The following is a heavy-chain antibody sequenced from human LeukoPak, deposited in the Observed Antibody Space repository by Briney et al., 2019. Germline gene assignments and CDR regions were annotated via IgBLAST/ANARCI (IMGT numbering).Heavy chain of an antibody. Sequence: GGSLRLSCAASGFTFSSYVMNWVRQAPGQGLEWVSYIHSSGGSTYYADSVEGRFTISRDSAKNSVYLRMNSLRAEDAALYYCARKLTGTTYFDCWGQGTLVTVSS. CDR2: IHSSGGST. J-gene: IGHJ4*02. V-gene: IGHV3-48*03. CDR3: ARKLTGTTYFDC. CDR1: GFTFSSYV. D-gene: IGHD1-1*01.